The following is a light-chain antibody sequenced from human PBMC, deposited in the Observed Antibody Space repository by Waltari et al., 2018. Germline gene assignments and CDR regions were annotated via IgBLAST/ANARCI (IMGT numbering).Light chain of an antibody. CDR2: DAA. CDR1: QSVSSNY. CDR3: QQYGRSPWT. Sequence: FVLTQSPGTLSLSPGERVTLSRRASQSVSSNYLAWYQQKPGQAPRLLIYDAANRASGIADRFSGSGSGTDFTLTISRLEPEDVAVYYCQQYGRSPWTFGQGTKVEIK. J-gene: IGKJ1*01. V-gene: IGKV3-20*01.